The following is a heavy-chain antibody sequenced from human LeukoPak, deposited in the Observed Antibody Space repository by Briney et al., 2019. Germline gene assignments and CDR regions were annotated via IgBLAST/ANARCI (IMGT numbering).Heavy chain of an antibody. Sequence: GGSLRLSCAASGFIFSDYEMNWVRQAPGKGLEWVSYISFSGNSIYYADSVKGRFTISRDNAKNSLYPQMNSLRAEDTAVYYCARDLFGSGSYPLLDYWGQGTLVTVSS. CDR2: ISFSGNSI. D-gene: IGHD3-10*01. J-gene: IGHJ4*02. CDR3: ARDLFGSGSYPLLDY. CDR1: GFIFSDYE. V-gene: IGHV3-48*03.